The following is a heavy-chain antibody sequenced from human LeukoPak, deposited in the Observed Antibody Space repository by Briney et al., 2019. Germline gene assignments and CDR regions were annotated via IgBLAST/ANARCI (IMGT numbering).Heavy chain of an antibody. V-gene: IGHV3-48*03. J-gene: IGHJ4*02. CDR3: ARRTFPFDY. Sequence: WFSYISGSGSNIYYPDSVKGRFTISRDNAKNSLYLQMNSLRAEDTAVYYCARRTFPFDYWGQGTLVTVSS. CDR2: ISGSGSNI. D-gene: IGHD3-16*01.